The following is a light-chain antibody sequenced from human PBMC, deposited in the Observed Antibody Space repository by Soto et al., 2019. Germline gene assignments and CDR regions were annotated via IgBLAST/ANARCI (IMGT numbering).Light chain of an antibody. V-gene: IGKV3-15*01. CDR1: QSVASD. Sequence: EIVMTQSPVTLSVSPGERVTLSCRASQSVASDLAWYQQKPGQAPRLLIYGVYTRASGVPARFSGSGSGAAFALTISSLQTDDFAIYCCQQYNDWPRSTFGGGTRVEIK. CDR3: QQYNDWPRST. J-gene: IGKJ4*01. CDR2: GVY.